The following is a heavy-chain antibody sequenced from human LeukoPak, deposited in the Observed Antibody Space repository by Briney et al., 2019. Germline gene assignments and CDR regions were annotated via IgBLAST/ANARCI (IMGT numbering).Heavy chain of an antibody. J-gene: IGHJ6*02. D-gene: IGHD6-6*01. V-gene: IGHV3-23*01. Sequence: GGSLRLSCAASVFTFSSYAMSWVRQAPGKGLEWVSAISGSGGSTYYADSVKGRFTISRDNSKNTLYLQMNSLRAEDTAVYYCARISTARNYYGMDVWGQGTTVTVSS. CDR3: ARISTARNYYGMDV. CDR2: ISGSGGST. CDR1: VFTFSSYA.